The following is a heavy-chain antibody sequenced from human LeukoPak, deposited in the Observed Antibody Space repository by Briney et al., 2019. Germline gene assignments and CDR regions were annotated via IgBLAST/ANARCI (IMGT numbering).Heavy chain of an antibody. J-gene: IGHJ4*02. D-gene: IGHD5-24*01. V-gene: IGHV3-74*01. Sequence: GGFLRLSCAASGFTFNTYVMHWVRQAPGKGLVWVARIDTDGKTTTYADSVKGRFTISRDNAKNMLYVQMNSLRAEDTAVYYCVRDKDGYNFWGQGTLVSVSS. CDR3: VRDKDGYNF. CDR1: GFTFNTYV. CDR2: IDTDGKTT.